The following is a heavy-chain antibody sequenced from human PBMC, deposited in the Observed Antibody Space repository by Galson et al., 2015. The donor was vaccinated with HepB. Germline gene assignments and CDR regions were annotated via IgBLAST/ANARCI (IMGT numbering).Heavy chain of an antibody. CDR2: ISGTGGIT. CDR1: GFTFSSYG. Sequence: SLRLSCAASGFTFSSYGMHWVRQAPGEGLEWEGVSSISGTGGITSYADSVKGRFTISRDNSRNTLYLQMNSLRAEDTAVYYCASRITSRPYWGQGTLVTVSP. D-gene: IGHD6-6*01. CDR3: ASRITSRPY. J-gene: IGHJ4*02. V-gene: IGHV3-23*01.